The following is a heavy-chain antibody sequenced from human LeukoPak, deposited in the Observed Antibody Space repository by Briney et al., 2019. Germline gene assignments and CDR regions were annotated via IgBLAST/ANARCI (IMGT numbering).Heavy chain of an antibody. CDR1: GFTFSSYS. V-gene: IGHV3-21*01. D-gene: IGHD3-10*01. J-gene: IGHJ6*03. CDR3: ARGIWFGELLYYYYYYYMDV. Sequence: KPGGSLRLSCAASGFTFSSYSMNWVRQAPGKGLEWVSSISSSSSYIYYADSVKGRFTISRDNSKNTLYLQMNSLRAEDTAVYYCARGIWFGELLYYYYYYYMDVWGKGTTVTVSS. CDR2: ISSSSSYI.